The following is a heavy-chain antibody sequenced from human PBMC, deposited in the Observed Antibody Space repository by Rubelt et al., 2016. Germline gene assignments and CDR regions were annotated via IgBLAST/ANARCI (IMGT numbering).Heavy chain of an antibody. V-gene: IGHV1-69*04. Sequence: ILDIANYAQNFQGRVTITADKSSSTAYMELSSLRSEDTAVYYCAREIAARPIDYWGQGTLVTVSS. CDR3: AREIAARPIDY. D-gene: IGHD6-6*01. J-gene: IGHJ4*02. CDR2: ILDIA.